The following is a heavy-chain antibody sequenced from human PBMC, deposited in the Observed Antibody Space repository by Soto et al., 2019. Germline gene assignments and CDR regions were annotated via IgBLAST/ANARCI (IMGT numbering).Heavy chain of an antibody. CDR2: FYYSGST. V-gene: IGHV4-59*08. Sequence: SEPLSLTCTVSGASISSYYWSWIRKPPGKGLEWIGYFYYSGSTNYNPSLKSRVTISVDTSKNQCSLKLSSVTAADTAVYYCARHALRIAVAGGPEVGYWYFDLWGRGTLVTVSS. J-gene: IGHJ2*01. D-gene: IGHD6-19*01. CDR3: ARHALRIAVAGGPEVGYWYFDL. CDR1: GASISSYY.